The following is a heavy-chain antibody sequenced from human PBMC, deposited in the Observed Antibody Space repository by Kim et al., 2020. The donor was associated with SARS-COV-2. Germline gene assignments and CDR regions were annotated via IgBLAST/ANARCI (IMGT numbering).Heavy chain of an antibody. Sequence: SETLSLTCTVSGGSISYYYWSWIRQPPGNGLEWIGYIYYSGTTYYNPSLKSRVTISVDTSKNQFSLKLSSVTAADTAVYYCARGTTAPGKAFEIWGQGTMVTVSS. V-gene: IGHV4-59*13. CDR2: IYYSGTT. CDR1: GGSISYYY. CDR3: ARGTTAPGKAFEI. D-gene: IGHD4-17*01. J-gene: IGHJ3*02.